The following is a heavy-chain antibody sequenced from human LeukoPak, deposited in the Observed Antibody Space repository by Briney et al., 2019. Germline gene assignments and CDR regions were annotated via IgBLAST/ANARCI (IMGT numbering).Heavy chain of an antibody. CDR3: ARETTDHYDFWSGLAWNDEGWFDP. CDR2: IYYSGST. CDR1: GGSISSYY. J-gene: IGHJ5*02. D-gene: IGHD3-3*01. V-gene: IGHV4-59*12. Sequence: ASETLSLTCTVSGGSISSYYWSWIRQPPGKGLEWIGYIYYSGSTNYNPSLKSRVTMSVDTSKNQFSLKLSSVTAADTAVYYCARETTDHYDFWSGLAWNDEGWFDPWGQGTLVTVSS.